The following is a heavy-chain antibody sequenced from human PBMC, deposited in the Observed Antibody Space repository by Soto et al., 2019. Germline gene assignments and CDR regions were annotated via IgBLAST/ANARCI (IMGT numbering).Heavy chain of an antibody. V-gene: IGHV3-21*01. Sequence: GGSLRLSCAASGFTFSSYSMNWVRQAPGKGLEWVSSISSSSSYIYYADSVKGRFTISRDNAKNSLYLQMNSLRAEDTAVYYCARDLSGYYWFDPWGQGTLVTVSS. D-gene: IGHD2-15*01. CDR2: ISSSSSYI. CDR1: GFTFSSYS. CDR3: ARDLSGYYWFDP. J-gene: IGHJ5*02.